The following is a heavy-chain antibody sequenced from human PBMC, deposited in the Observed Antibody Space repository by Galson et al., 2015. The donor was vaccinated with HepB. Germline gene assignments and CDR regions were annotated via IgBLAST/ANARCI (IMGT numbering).Heavy chain of an antibody. V-gene: IGHV3-30*18. D-gene: IGHD3-3*01. J-gene: IGHJ6*02. Sequence: SLRLSCAASGFTFSSYGMHWVRQAPGKGLEWVAVISYDGSNKYYADSVKGRFTISRDNSKNTLYLQMNSLRAEDTAVYYCAKDRGVFGELRFSGGMDVWGQGTTVTVSS. CDR2: ISYDGSNK. CDR1: GFTFSSYG. CDR3: AKDRGVFGELRFSGGMDV.